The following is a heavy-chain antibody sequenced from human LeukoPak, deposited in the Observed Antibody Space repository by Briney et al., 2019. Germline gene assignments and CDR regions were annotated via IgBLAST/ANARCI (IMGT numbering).Heavy chain of an antibody. CDR3: ARAGDYGDYVGWFDP. CDR2: IHTSGST. J-gene: IGHJ5*02. CDR1: GDSISSGSYY. D-gene: IGHD4-17*01. V-gene: IGHV4-61*02. Sequence: PSQTLSLTCTVSGDSISSGSYYWSWIRQPAGKGLEWIGRIHTSGSTNYNPSLKSRVTMSVDTSKNQFSLKLTSVTAADTAVYYCARAGDYGDYVGWFDPWGQGTLVTVSS.